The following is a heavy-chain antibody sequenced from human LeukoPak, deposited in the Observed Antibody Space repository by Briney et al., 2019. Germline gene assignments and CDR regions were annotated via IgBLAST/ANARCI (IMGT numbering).Heavy chain of an antibody. D-gene: IGHD1-20*01. CDR3: VRDKGLTGDSCAFDI. V-gene: IGHV1-69*05. CDR2: FIPVFITA. CDR1: GDTSDTYA. J-gene: IGHJ3*02. Sequence: SVKVSCKASGDTSDTYAISWVRQAPGHGLEWMGGFIPVFITANYARKFQDRVTITMDESTNKDYMEMSSLRSEDTAVYYCVRDKGLTGDSCAFDIWGQGTMVTVSS.